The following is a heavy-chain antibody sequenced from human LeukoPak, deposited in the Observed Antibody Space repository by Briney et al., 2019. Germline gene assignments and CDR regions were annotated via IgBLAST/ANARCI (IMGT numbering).Heavy chain of an antibody. CDR1: GFTFTSYY. V-gene: IGHV3-7*01. CDR2: IKQDRTEK. J-gene: IGHJ5*02. D-gene: IGHD6-19*01. CDR3: ARQWKWFDP. Sequence: AGGSLRLSCAASGFTFTSYYMSWIRQAPGKGLEWVANIKQDRTEKDYVDSVKGRFTISRDNDKSSVYLQMNSLSVEDTAVYYCARQWKWFDPWGQGTLVTVSS.